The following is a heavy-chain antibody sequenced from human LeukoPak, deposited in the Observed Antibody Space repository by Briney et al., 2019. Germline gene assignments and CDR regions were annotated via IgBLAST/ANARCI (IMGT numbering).Heavy chain of an antibody. CDR1: GGSISSGSYY. V-gene: IGHV4-61*02. CDR3: ASEPNYYDSSGYYSYFDY. CDR2: IYTSGST. Sequence: SETLSLTCTVSGGSISSGSYYWSWIRQPAGKGLEWIGRIYTSGSTNYNPSLKSRVTISVDTSKNQFSLKLSSVTAADTAVYYCASEPNYYDSSGYYSYFDYWGQGTLVTVSS. J-gene: IGHJ4*02. D-gene: IGHD3-22*01.